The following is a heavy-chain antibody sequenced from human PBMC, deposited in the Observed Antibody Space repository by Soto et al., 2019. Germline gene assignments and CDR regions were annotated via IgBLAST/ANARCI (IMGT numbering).Heavy chain of an antibody. CDR1: GFTFTSHS. CDR2: ISGASTHI. V-gene: IGHV3-48*02. D-gene: IGHD5-12*01. Sequence: EVQLVESGGGLVQPRGSLSLSCAASGFTFTSHSMNWVRQAPGKGLEWISSISGASTHIYYADSVKGRFTISRDNAKNSLYLQMNSLRDEDTAVYYCARSAYKLLRKDAFDLWGQGTMVTVSS. CDR3: ARSAYKLLRKDAFDL. J-gene: IGHJ3*01.